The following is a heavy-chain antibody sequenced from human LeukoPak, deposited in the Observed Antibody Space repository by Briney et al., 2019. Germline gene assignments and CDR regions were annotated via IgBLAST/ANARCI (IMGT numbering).Heavy chain of an antibody. V-gene: IGHV3-48*01. Sequence: GGSLRLSCAASGFTFSSYSMNWVRQAPGKGLEWVSYISSSSSTIYYADSVKGRFTISRDNAKNSLYLQMNSLRAEDTAVYYCARDTLDVVGAYDYWGQGTLVTVSS. CDR1: GFTFSSYS. CDR3: ARDTLDVVGAYDY. CDR2: ISSSSSTI. J-gene: IGHJ4*02. D-gene: IGHD1-26*01.